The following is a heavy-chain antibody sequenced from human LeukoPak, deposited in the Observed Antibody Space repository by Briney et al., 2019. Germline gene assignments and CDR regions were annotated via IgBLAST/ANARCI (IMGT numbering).Heavy chain of an antibody. D-gene: IGHD6-13*01. J-gene: IGHJ4*02. CDR3: ASHEYSSSWYCFDY. V-gene: IGHV3-30*02. CDR2: IRYDGSNK. Sequence: GGSLRLSCAASGFTFSDYGMHWVRQAPGKGLEWVSFIRYDGSNKYYADSVKGRFTISRDNSKNTLYLQMNSLRAEDTAVYYCASHEYSSSWYCFDYWGQGTLVTVSS. CDR1: GFTFSDYG.